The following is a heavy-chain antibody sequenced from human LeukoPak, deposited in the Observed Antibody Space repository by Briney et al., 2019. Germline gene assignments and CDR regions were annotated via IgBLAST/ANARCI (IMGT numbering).Heavy chain of an antibody. J-gene: IGHJ4*02. Sequence: PGGSLRLSCAASGFTFSNAWMSWVRQAPGKGLEWVGRIKSKTDGGTTDYAAPVKGRFTISRDDSKNTLYLQMNSLKTEDTAVYYCTTEHYDILTGDRFDYWGQGTLVTVSS. D-gene: IGHD3-9*01. CDR3: TTEHYDILTGDRFDY. CDR1: GFTFSNAW. CDR2: IKSKTDGGTT. V-gene: IGHV3-15*01.